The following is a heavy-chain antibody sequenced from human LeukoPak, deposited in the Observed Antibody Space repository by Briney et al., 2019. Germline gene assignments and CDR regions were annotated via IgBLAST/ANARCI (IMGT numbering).Heavy chain of an antibody. CDR3: ARGAVYYGSGSLRSYYFDY. Sequence: GGSLRLSCAASGFTFSTYAMSWVRQAPGKGLQWVSGINYSGANTYYADSVKGRFTISRDNSKNTLYLQMNSLRAEDTAVYYCARGAVYYGSGSLRSYYFDYWGQGTLVTVSS. CDR2: INYSGANT. V-gene: IGHV3-23*01. J-gene: IGHJ4*02. CDR1: GFTFSTYA. D-gene: IGHD3-10*01.